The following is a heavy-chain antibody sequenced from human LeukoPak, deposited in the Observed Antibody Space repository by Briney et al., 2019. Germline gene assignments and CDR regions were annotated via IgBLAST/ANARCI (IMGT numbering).Heavy chain of an antibody. V-gene: IGHV1-18*01. CDR1: GYTFNSYG. CDR2: ISAYNGNT. Sequence: ASVKVSCKASGYTFNSYGITWVRRAPGQGLEWMGWISAYNGNTKYAQKLQGRVTMTTDTSTSSAYMELRSLRSDDTAVYYCARDRYYGSGSYGHWFDSWGQGTLVTVSS. J-gene: IGHJ5*01. CDR3: ARDRYYGSGSYGHWFDS. D-gene: IGHD3-10*01.